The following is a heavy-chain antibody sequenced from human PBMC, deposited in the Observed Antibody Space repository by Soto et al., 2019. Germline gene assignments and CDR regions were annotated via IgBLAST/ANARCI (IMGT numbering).Heavy chain of an antibody. V-gene: IGHV4-61*01. Sequence: QVQLQESGPGLVKPSETLSLTCTVSGGSVSDGSYFWSWIRQPPGKGLEWIGYIYYSATTTYNPSLKSRVSISVDTSKNQFSLKLSSVTAADTAVYYCARANIAAAGTHDYWGQGTLVTVSS. CDR2: IYYSATT. CDR1: GGSVSDGSYF. D-gene: IGHD6-13*01. J-gene: IGHJ4*02. CDR3: ARANIAAAGTHDY.